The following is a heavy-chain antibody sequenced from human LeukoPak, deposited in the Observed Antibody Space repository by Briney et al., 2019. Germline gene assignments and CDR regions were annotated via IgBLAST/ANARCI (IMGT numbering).Heavy chain of an antibody. CDR3: ARDGRGWGAFDI. D-gene: IGHD6-19*01. Sequence: GGSLRLSCAASGFTFSSYSMNWVRQAPGKGLEWVSYISSSGSIVYHADSVKGRFTISRDNAKNSLFLQMNSLRAEDTAVYYCARDGRGWGAFDIWGQGTMVTVSS. J-gene: IGHJ3*02. CDR2: ISSSGSIV. CDR1: GFTFSSYS. V-gene: IGHV3-48*01.